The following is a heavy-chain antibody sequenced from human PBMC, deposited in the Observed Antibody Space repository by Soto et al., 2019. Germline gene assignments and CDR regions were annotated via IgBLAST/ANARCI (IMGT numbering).Heavy chain of an antibody. CDR1: GFTFSSYG. J-gene: IGHJ6*03. D-gene: IGHD6-19*01. CDR2: ISYDGSNK. V-gene: IGHV3-30*18. Sequence: GGSLRLSCAASGFTFSSYGMHWVRQAPGKGLEWVAVISYDGSNKYYADSVKGRFTISRDNSKNTLYLQMNSLRAEDTAVYYCAKDLGVSSGPVFYTDVWGKGTMVSVFS. CDR3: AKDLGVSSGPVFYTDV.